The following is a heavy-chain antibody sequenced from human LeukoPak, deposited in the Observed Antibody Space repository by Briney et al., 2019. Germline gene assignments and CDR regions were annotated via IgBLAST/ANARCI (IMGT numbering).Heavy chain of an antibody. CDR3: AKDGYGNYDY. D-gene: IGHD4-11*01. CDR2: ISGHGDST. Sequence: GGSLRLSCAASGFTFHDYAMHWARQVPGKGLEWVSLISGHGDSTYYADSVKGRFTISRDNSKDSLYLQMNSLKTEDTAFYYCAKDGYGNYDYWGQGTLVIVSS. CDR1: GFTFHDYA. J-gene: IGHJ4*02. V-gene: IGHV3-43*02.